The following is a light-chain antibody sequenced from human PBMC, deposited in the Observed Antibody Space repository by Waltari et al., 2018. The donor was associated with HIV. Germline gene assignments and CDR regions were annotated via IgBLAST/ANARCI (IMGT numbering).Light chain of an antibody. CDR1: SSAVGGSTY. Sequence: QSALTQPRSVSGSPGQSVTISCTGPSSAVGGSTYVSWYQQHPGKAPKLMIYDVTKRPSGVPDRFSGSKSGNTASLTISGLQAEDEADYFCCSYAGGYTLVFGGGTKLTVL. CDR2: DVT. J-gene: IGLJ3*02. V-gene: IGLV2-11*01. CDR3: CSYAGGYTLV.